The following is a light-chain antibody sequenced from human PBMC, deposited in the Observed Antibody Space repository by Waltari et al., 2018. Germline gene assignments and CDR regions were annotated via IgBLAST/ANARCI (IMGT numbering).Light chain of an antibody. CDR3: SSYTNSSPV. CDR2: DVG. CDR1: SRDVGGYNY. Sequence: QSALTQPASVSGSPGQSITISSTGTSRDVGGYNYVSWYQQHPGKAPKLIIYDVGNRPSGVSNRFSGSKSDNTASLTISGLQAEDEADYYCSSYTNSSPVFGGGTKLTVL. J-gene: IGLJ2*01. V-gene: IGLV2-14*01.